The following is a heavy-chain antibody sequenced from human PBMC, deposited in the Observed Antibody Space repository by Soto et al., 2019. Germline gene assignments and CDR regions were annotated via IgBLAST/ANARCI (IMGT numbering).Heavy chain of an antibody. Sequence: QVQLVQSGAEVKKPGSSVKVSCKASGGIFRSFAISWLRQAPGQGLEWMGGVIPTFGSTNYAQKFQGRVTIIADDSTSTAYMELSNLRSDDTAVYYCAREREAGQPYFDYWGQGTLVTVSS. CDR3: AREREAGQPYFDY. J-gene: IGHJ4*02. CDR2: VIPTFGST. D-gene: IGHD6-19*01. V-gene: IGHV1-69*01. CDR1: GGIFRSFA.